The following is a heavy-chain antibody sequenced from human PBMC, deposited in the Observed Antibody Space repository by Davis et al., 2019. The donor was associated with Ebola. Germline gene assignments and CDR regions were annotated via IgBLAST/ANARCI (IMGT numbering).Heavy chain of an antibody. D-gene: IGHD6-19*01. CDR2: IIPIFGTA. V-gene: IGHV1-69*13. CDR1: GGTFSSYA. Sequence: SVKVSCKASGGTFSSYAISWVRQAPGHGLEWMGGIIPIFGTANYAQKFQGRVTITADESTSTAYMELSSLRSEDTAVYYCARDGQPLADSSGWSYWGQGTLVTVSS. CDR3: ARDGQPLADSSGWSY. J-gene: IGHJ4*02.